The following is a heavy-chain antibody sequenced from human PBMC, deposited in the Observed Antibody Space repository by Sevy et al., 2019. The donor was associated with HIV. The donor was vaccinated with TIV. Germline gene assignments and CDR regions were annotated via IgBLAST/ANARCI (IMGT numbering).Heavy chain of an antibody. CDR1: GFTFSDYY. CDR2: ISSSGSTI. Sequence: GGSLRLSCAASGFTFSDYYMSWIRQAPGKGLEWVSYISSSGSTIYYADSVKGRFTISRDNAKNSLYLQMNSLRAEDKAVYYCARGGIAADDPTYYCYYGMDVWGQGTTVTVSS. D-gene: IGHD6-13*01. CDR3: ARGGIAADDPTYYCYYGMDV. J-gene: IGHJ6*02. V-gene: IGHV3-11*01.